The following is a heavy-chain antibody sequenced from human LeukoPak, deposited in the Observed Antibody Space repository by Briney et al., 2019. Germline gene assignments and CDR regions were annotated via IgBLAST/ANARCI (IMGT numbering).Heavy chain of an antibody. J-gene: IGHJ2*01. Sequence: GASVKVSCKASGYTFTSYYMHWVRQAPGQGLEWMGIINPSGGSTSYAQKFQGRVTMTRDTSTSTVYMELSSLRSEDTAVYYCASDPGQNWYFDLWGRGTLVTVSS. CDR1: GYTFTSYY. CDR2: INPSGGST. CDR3: ASDPGQNWYFDL. V-gene: IGHV1-46*01.